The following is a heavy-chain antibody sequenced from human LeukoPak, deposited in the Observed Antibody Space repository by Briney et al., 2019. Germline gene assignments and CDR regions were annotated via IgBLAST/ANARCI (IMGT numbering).Heavy chain of an antibody. D-gene: IGHD4-17*01. J-gene: IGHJ4*02. CDR3: ARVGPTVNVNRGD. Sequence: HPGGSLRLSCAASGFTFSSYEMNWVRQAPGKGLEWVSYISSSGSTIYYADSVKGRFTISRDNAKNSLYLQMNSLRAEDTAVYYCARVGPTVNVNRGDWGQGTLVTVSS. CDR1: GFTFSSYE. CDR2: ISSSGSTI. V-gene: IGHV3-48*03.